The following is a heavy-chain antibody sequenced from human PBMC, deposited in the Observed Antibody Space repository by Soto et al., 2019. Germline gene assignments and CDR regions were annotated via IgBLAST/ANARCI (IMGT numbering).Heavy chain of an antibody. J-gene: IGHJ4*02. D-gene: IGHD1-26*01. CDR1: GGSIRSAIW. V-gene: IGHV4-4*02. Sequence: QMHLQESGPGVVRPSGTLSLTCTVSGGSIRSAIWWTWVRQSPGKGLEWIGEVFHIGMTNYNPSLNCPVTMSIDKSENQFSLRLTSVTAAYTAVYYCASSPHKWTLWMIYWGRGTLVTGSS. CDR3: ASSPHKWTLWMIY. CDR2: VFHIGMT.